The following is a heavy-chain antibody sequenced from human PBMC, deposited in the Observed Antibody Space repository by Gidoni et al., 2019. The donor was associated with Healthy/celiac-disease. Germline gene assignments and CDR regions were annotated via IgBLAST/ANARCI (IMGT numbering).Heavy chain of an antibody. CDR2: IYYSGST. D-gene: IGHD3-3*01. CDR3: ARRGDEGFLEGYFDY. V-gene: IGHV4-59*08. CDR1: GGSISSYY. Sequence: QVQLQESGPGLVKPSETLSLTCTVSGGSISSYYWSWIRQPPGKGLEWIGYIYYSGSTNYNPSLKSRVTISVDTSKNQFSLKLSSVTAADTAVYYCARRGDEGFLEGYFDYWGQGTLVTVSS. J-gene: IGHJ4*02.